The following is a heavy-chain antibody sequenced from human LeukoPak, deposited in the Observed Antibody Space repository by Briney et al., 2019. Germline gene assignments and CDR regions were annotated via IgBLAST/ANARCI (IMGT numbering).Heavy chain of an antibody. Sequence: LETLSLTCTVSGGSISSSSYYWDWIRQPPGKGLEWIGNLYDSGSTHYNPSLRSRVTISVDTSKNQFSLKLSSVTAADTALYYCAKGTTGTSSAFDIWGQGTTDIVSS. D-gene: IGHD1-1*01. J-gene: IGHJ3*02. CDR2: LYDSGST. CDR1: GGSISSSSYY. V-gene: IGHV4-39*07. CDR3: AKGTTGTSSAFDI.